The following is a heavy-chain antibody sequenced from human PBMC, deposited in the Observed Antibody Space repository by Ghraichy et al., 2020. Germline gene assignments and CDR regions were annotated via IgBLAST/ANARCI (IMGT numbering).Heavy chain of an antibody. V-gene: IGHV3-23*01. CDR1: GFSFSSYA. CDR3: AKAYSFGWYSLAPDAFDI. J-gene: IGHJ3*02. CDR2: VSGSGVST. D-gene: IGHD6-19*01. Sequence: GGSLRLSCAASGFSFSSYAMSWVRRAPGKGLEWVSSVSGSGVSTNYAASVKGRFTISRDNSKNTLYVQMNSLRAEDTAVYYCAKAYSFGWYSLAPDAFDIWGQGTMVTVSS.